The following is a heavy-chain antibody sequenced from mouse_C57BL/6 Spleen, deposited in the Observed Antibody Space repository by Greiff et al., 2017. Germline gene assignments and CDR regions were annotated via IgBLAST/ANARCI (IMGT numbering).Heavy chain of an antibody. J-gene: IGHJ4*01. CDR1: GYTFTDYN. V-gene: IGHV1-22*01. Sequence: VQLQQSGPELVKPGASVKMSCKASGYTFTDYNMHWVKQSHGKSLEWIGYINPNNGGTSYNQKFKGKATLTVNKSSSTAYMELRSLTSEDSAVYYCAREGYGSSYAMDYGGQGTSVTVAS. D-gene: IGHD1-1*01. CDR2: INPNNGGT. CDR3: AREGYGSSYAMDY.